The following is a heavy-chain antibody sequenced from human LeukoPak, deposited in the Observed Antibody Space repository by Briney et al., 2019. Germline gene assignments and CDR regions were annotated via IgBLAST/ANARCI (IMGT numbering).Heavy chain of an antibody. Sequence: PSETLSLTCTVSGGSMSSYYWSWIRQPAGKGLVWIGRSYTCGSTNYNPSLKSRVTMSVDTSKNQFSLKLGSVTAADTAVYYCAGGYQLLYPPEPAWFDPWGQGTLVTVSS. CDR1: GGSMSSYY. CDR3: AGGYQLLYPPEPAWFDP. V-gene: IGHV4-4*07. CDR2: SYTCGST. J-gene: IGHJ5*02. D-gene: IGHD2-2*02.